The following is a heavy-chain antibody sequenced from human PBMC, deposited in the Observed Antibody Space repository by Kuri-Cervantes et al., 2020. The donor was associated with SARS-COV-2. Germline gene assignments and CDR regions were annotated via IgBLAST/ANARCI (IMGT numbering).Heavy chain of an antibody. Sequence: GESLKISCAASGFTFSSYGMHWVRQATGKGLEWVSAIGTAGDTYYPGSVKGRFTISRENAKNSLYLQMNSLRAGDTAVYYCAREGPGTVKLLGYFDYWGQGTLVTVSS. J-gene: IGHJ4*02. CDR1: GFTFSSYG. V-gene: IGHV3-13*04. D-gene: IGHD4-11*01. CDR2: IGTAGDT. CDR3: AREGPGTVKLLGYFDY.